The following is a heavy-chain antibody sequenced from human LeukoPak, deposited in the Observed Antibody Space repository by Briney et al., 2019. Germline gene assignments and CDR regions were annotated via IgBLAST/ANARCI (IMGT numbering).Heavy chain of an antibody. CDR2: INHSGST. V-gene: IGHV4-34*01. CDR1: DKSFSSYY. Sequence: SETLSLTCSVYDKSFSSYYWNWIRQPPGKGLEWIGEINHSGSTNYNPSLKSRVTISVDTSKNQFSLKLSSVTAADTAVYYCASPLIAVNDYWGQGTLVTVSS. CDR3: ASPLIAVNDY. J-gene: IGHJ4*02. D-gene: IGHD6-19*01.